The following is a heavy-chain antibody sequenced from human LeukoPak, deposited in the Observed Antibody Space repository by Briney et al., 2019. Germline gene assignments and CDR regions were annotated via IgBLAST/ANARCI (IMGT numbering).Heavy chain of an antibody. Sequence: AAVKVSCKASGYTFTSYDINWVRQATGQGLEWMGWMNPNSGNTGYAQKFQGRVTMTRNTSISTAYMELSSLRSEDTAVYYCARGDYDSSGYSPFDYWGQGTLFTVSS. J-gene: IGHJ4*02. V-gene: IGHV1-8*01. CDR3: ARGDYDSSGYSPFDY. CDR2: MNPNSGNT. D-gene: IGHD3-22*01. CDR1: GYTFTSYD.